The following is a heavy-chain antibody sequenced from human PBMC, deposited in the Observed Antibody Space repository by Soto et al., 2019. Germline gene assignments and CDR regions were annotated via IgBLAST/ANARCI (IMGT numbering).Heavy chain of an antibody. CDR2: ITWNSGNT. V-gene: IGHV3-9*01. J-gene: IGHJ5*02. CDR3: ATLRESDWFDP. Sequence: EAQLVESGGGLVQPGGSLRLSCVASGFNFDDYAMYWVRQAPGKGLEWVSGITWNSGNTGYADSVKGRFTISRDNAKNSLYLQMNSLRPDDTAFYYCATLRESDWFDPWGQGTLVTVSS. CDR1: GFNFDDYA.